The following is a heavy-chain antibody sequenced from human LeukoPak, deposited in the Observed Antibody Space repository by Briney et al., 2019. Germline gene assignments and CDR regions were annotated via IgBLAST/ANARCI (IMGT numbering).Heavy chain of an antibody. CDR2: ISYSGST. V-gene: IGHV4-39*01. CDR1: GGSISSSSYY. Sequence: SETLSLTCTVSGGSISSSSYYWGWVRQPPGKGLEWIGSISYSGSTYDNPSLKSRVTISVDTSKNQFSLKLSSETAADTAVYYCARRGDSSGYYYFDYWGQGTLVTVSS. CDR3: ARRGDSSGYYYFDY. J-gene: IGHJ4*02. D-gene: IGHD3-22*01.